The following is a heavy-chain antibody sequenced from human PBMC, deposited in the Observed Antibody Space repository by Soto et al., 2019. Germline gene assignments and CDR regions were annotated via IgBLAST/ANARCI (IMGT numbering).Heavy chain of an antibody. D-gene: IGHD5-18*01. CDR1: GFTFSNFG. V-gene: IGHV3-30*18. Sequence: VQLVESGGGVVQPGRSLRLSCAASGFTFSNFGIHWVRQAPGKGLEWVAVISYDGSNTYYADSVKGRFTISRDNSKNTLNLQMNSLRAEDTAVYYCAKEIGRGYSDGSPYYFDYWGQGTLVTVSS. J-gene: IGHJ4*02. CDR2: ISYDGSNT. CDR3: AKEIGRGYSDGSPYYFDY.